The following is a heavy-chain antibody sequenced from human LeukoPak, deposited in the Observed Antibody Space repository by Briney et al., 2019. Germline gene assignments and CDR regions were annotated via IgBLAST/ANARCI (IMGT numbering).Heavy chain of an antibody. J-gene: IGHJ4*02. D-gene: IGHD1-14*01. CDR3: ARRPPWDLPPHYFDY. Sequence: GGSLRLSCAASGFTFSSYWMSWVRQAPGKGLEWVANIKQDGCEKYYVDSVKGRFTISRDNAKNSLYLQMNSLRVEDTAVYYCARRPPWDLPPHYFDYWGQGTLVTVSS. CDR2: IKQDGCEK. V-gene: IGHV3-7*01. CDR1: GFTFSSYW.